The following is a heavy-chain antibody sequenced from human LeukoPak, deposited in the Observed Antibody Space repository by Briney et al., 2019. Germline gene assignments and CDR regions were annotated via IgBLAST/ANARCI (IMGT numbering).Heavy chain of an antibody. CDR3: AKGPNLGATLNY. J-gene: IGHJ4*02. CDR2: ISGSGGST. D-gene: IGHD1-26*01. CDR1: GFTFSSYA. V-gene: IGHV3-23*01. Sequence: PGESLKISCAASGFTFSSYAMSWVRQAPGKGLEWVSAISGSGGSTYYADSVKGRFTISRDNSKNTLYLQMNSLRAEDTAVYYCAKGPNLGATLNYWGQGTLVAVSS.